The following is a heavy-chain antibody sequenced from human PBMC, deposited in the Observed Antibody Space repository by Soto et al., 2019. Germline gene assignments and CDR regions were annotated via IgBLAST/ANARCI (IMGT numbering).Heavy chain of an antibody. V-gene: IGHV4-59*01. CDR3: ARDYALKDKAMNYYYYGMDV. CDR2: IYYRWST. Sequence: LSLTCTVSGGSISSYYWSWIRQPPGKGLEWSGYIYYRWSTNYNPSLKSRVTKAVDTSKNQFSLKLSSVTAADTAAYYCARDYALKDKAMNYYYYGMDVWGQGTTVTVSS. CDR1: GGSISSYY. D-gene: IGHD5-18*01. J-gene: IGHJ6*02.